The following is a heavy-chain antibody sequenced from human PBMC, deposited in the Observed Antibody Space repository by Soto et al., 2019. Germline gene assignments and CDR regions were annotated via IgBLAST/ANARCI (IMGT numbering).Heavy chain of an antibody. J-gene: IGHJ4*02. CDR2: IYNSGTT. Sequence: VQLVESGGGLVPPGWSLRLSCAASGLTVSNNYLSWVRQAPGKGLEWVSLIYNSGTTYYADSVKGRFTISRDNSKNTLSLQMNSLRVEDTAVYHCARGLGLSWSHGDGGQGTLVTVSS. CDR3: ARGLGLSWSHGD. V-gene: IGHV3-66*01. D-gene: IGHD2-21*02. CDR1: GLTVSNNY.